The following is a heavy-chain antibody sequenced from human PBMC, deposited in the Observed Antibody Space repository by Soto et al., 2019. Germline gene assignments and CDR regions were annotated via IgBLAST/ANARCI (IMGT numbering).Heavy chain of an antibody. CDR1: RFTFSNYG. Sequence: QVQLVESGGGVVQPGRSLRLSCAASRFTFSNYGMQWVRQAPGKGLEWVAVISHDGTVKYYADSVKGRFTISRANFQNTLDLQMDSLRAEDTAVYYCAKERDARSSSCFDSWGQGTLVTVSS. J-gene: IGHJ4*02. CDR3: AKERDARSSSCFDS. D-gene: IGHD6-19*01. V-gene: IGHV3-30*18. CDR2: ISHDGTVK.